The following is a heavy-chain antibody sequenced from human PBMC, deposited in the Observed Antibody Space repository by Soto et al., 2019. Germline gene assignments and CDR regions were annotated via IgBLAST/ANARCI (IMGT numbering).Heavy chain of an antibody. CDR2: IYSGGST. CDR1: GFTVSSNY. J-gene: IGHJ4*02. Sequence: HPGGSLRLSCAASGFTVSSNYMSWVRQAPGKGLEWVSVIYSGGSTYYADSVKGRFTISRDNSKNTLYLQMNSLRAEDTAVYYCAREQPDSGYDFGHYFDYWGQGTLVTVSS. V-gene: IGHV3-66*01. D-gene: IGHD5-12*01. CDR3: AREQPDSGYDFGHYFDY.